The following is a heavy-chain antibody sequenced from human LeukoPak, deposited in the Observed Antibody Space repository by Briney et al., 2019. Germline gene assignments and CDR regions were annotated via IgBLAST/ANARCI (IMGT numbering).Heavy chain of an antibody. D-gene: IGHD2-2*02. CDR1: GGSIGSSSYY. CDR3: ATYSTIPGTFDY. Sequence: SETLSLTCTVSGGSIGSSSYYWGWIRQPPGKGLEWIGSIYYSGSTYYNPSLKSRVTISVDTSKNQFSLKLSSVTAADTAVYYCATYSTIPGTFDYWGQGTLVTVSS. V-gene: IGHV4-39*07. J-gene: IGHJ4*02. CDR2: IYYSGST.